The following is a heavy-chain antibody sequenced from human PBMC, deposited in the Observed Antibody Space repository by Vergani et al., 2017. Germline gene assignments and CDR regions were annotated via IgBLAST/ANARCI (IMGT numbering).Heavy chain of an antibody. Sequence: EVQLVESGGGLVQPGGSLRLSCAASGFTFSSYWMSWVRQAPGKGLEWVANIKQDGSEKYYVDSVKGRFTISRDNAKNSLYLQMNSLRAEDTAVYYCARDQIAARNYYYYYMDVWGKGTTVTVSS. CDR1: GFTFSSYW. CDR2: IKQDGSEK. D-gene: IGHD6-13*01. J-gene: IGHJ6*03. CDR3: ARDQIAARNYYYYYMDV. V-gene: IGHV3-7*01.